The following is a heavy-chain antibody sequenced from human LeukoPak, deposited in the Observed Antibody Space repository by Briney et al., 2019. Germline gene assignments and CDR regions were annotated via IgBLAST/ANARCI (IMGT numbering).Heavy chain of an antibody. CDR2: TNHNSGGT. J-gene: IGHJ4*02. V-gene: IGHV1-2*02. Sequence: GASVKVSCKASGYTXTGYYMHRVRQAPGQGLEWMGWTNHNSGGTDYAQKFQGRVTMTRDTSISTAYMELKWLGSDDTAVYYCARGGYCSSGNCFVLAAEFDYWGQGTLVTVSS. CDR1: GYTXTGYY. D-gene: IGHD2-15*01. CDR3: ARGGYCSSGNCFVLAAEFDY.